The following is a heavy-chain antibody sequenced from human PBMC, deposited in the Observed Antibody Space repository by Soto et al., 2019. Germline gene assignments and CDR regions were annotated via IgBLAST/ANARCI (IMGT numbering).Heavy chain of an antibody. D-gene: IGHD4-4*01. Sequence: PGGSLRLSCAASGFTFSDAWMTWVRQGPGKGLQWVGRIKSKTDGGTTDYAAPVKGRFTISRDDSKNTLYLQINSLKTADTAVYYCTTSDSILDHYDMDVWGQGTQDTVSS. CDR3: TTSDSILDHYDMDV. CDR1: GFTFSDAW. J-gene: IGHJ6*02. V-gene: IGHV3-15*01. CDR2: IKSKTDGGTT.